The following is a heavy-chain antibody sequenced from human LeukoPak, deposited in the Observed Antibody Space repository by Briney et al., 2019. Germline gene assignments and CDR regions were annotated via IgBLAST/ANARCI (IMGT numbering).Heavy chain of an antibody. Sequence: PSETLSLTCTVSGGSISSSSYYWGWIRQPPGKGLEWIGSIYYSGSTYYNPSLKSRVTISVDTSKNQFSLKLSSVTAADTAVYYCARHSYSSGWYFDYWGQGTLVTASS. CDR3: ARHSYSSGWYFDY. V-gene: IGHV4-39*01. CDR2: IYYSGST. D-gene: IGHD6-19*01. J-gene: IGHJ4*02. CDR1: GGSISSSSYY.